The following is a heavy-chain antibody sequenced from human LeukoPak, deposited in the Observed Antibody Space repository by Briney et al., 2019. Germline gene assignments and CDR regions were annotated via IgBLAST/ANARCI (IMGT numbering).Heavy chain of an antibody. CDR1: GDSISSSSYY. D-gene: IGHD5-12*01. CDR3: ARREVGTMLDY. J-gene: IGHJ4*02. Sequence: SETLSLTCTVSGDSISSSSYYWVWIRQPPGKGLEWIATISYSGSTYYNASLKSRLTISVDTSKSQFSLKLSSVTAADTAVYYCARREVGTMLDYRGQGTLVTVSS. CDR2: ISYSGST. V-gene: IGHV4-39*01.